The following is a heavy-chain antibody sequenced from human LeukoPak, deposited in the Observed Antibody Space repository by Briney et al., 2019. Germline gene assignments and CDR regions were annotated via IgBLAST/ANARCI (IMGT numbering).Heavy chain of an antibody. J-gene: IGHJ3*02. Sequence: ASVKVSCKASGYTFTGYYMQWVRQAPGQGLEWMGWINPNSGGTNYAQKFQGRITMTRDTSISTAHMELSRLRSEDTAVYYCARAVITSPRSAFDIWGQGTMVTVSS. CDR1: GYTFTGYY. D-gene: IGHD4-23*01. V-gene: IGHV1-2*02. CDR2: INPNSGGT. CDR3: ARAVITSPRSAFDI.